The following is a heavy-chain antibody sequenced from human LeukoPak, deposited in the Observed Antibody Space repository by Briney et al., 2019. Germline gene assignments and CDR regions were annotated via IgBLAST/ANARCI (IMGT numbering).Heavy chain of an antibody. V-gene: IGHV3-15*01. CDR3: TTEGPAAAGQRFRY. D-gene: IGHD6-13*01. J-gene: IGHJ4*02. Sequence: PGGSLRLSCAASGFTFSNAWMSWVRQAPGKGLEWVGRIKSKTDGGTTDYAAPVKGRFTISRDDSKNTLYLQMNSLKTEDTAVYYCTTEGPAAAGQRFRYWGQGTLVTVSS. CDR1: GFTFSNAW. CDR2: IKSKTDGGTT.